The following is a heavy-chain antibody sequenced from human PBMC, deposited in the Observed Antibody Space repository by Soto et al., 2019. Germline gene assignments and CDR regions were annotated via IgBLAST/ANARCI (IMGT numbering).Heavy chain of an antibody. J-gene: IGHJ4*02. CDR3: ARDSPARYCSSTSCPRFDY. D-gene: IGHD2-2*01. V-gene: IGHV3-23*01. Sequence: QPGGSLRLSCAASGFTFRNCAMNWVRQAPGRGLEWVSTISNSGSTYYADAVKGRFTISRDISKNSLYLQMNSLRAEDTAVYHCARDSPARYCSSTSCPRFDYWGQGTLVTVSS. CDR2: ISNSGST. CDR1: GFTFRNCA.